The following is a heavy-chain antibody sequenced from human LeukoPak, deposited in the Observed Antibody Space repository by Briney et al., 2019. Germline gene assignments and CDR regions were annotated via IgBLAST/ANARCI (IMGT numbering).Heavy chain of an antibody. D-gene: IGHD6-19*01. V-gene: IGHV3-30*04. J-gene: IGHJ4*02. Sequence: GRSLRLSCAASGFTFSSYAMHWVRQAPGKGLEGVAVISYDGSNKYYADSVKGRFTISRDNSKNTLYLQMNSLRAEDTAVYYCASSIAVAGTRDYWGQGTLVTVSS. CDR2: ISYDGSNK. CDR1: GFTFSSYA. CDR3: ASSIAVAGTRDY.